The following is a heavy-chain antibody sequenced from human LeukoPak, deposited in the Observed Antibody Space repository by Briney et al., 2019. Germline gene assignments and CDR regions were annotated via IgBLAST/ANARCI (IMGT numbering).Heavy chain of an antibody. J-gene: IGHJ3*01. CDR1: GFSVSSYY. Sequence: GGSLRLSCAASGFSVSSYYMSWIRQAPGKGLEWVSVIYSGGSTYYADSVKGRFTISRDNSKNTLYLQMNSLRAEDTAVYYCARGRGYSYGYVGFAFDVWGQGTMVTVSS. D-gene: IGHD5-18*01. CDR2: IYSGGST. CDR3: ARGRGYSYGYVGFAFDV. V-gene: IGHV3-53*01.